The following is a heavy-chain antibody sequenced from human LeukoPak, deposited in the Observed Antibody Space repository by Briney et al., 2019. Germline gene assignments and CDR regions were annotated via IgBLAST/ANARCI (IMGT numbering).Heavy chain of an antibody. Sequence: PSETLSLTCTVSGGSISSSSYYWGWIRQPPGKGLEWIGSIYYSGSTYYNPSLKSRVTISVDTSKNQFSLKLSSVTAADTAVYYCARHFLYYDYVWGSYRNGHFDYWGQGTLVTVSS. CDR1: GGSISSSSYY. D-gene: IGHD3-16*02. CDR2: IYYSGST. V-gene: IGHV4-39*01. CDR3: ARHFLYYDYVWGSYRNGHFDY. J-gene: IGHJ4*02.